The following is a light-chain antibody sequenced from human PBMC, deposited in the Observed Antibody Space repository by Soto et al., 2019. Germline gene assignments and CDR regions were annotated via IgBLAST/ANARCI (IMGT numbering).Light chain of an antibody. V-gene: IGKV1-6*01. Sequence: AIQMTQSPSSLSASVGDRVTVTCRASQGIGVDLGWYQQKPGKAPKLLIYAASTLQSGVPSTFSGSGSGTDFTLTTSSLQPEDFATYYCLQDYNYPWTFGQGTKVEIK. CDR1: QGIGVD. CDR2: AAS. CDR3: LQDYNYPWT. J-gene: IGKJ1*01.